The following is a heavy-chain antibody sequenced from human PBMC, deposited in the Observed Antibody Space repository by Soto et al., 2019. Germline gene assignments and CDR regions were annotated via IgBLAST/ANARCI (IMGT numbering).Heavy chain of an antibody. V-gene: IGHV4-59*12. D-gene: IGHD6-13*01. CDR3: ARDAPGAAPY. CDR1: GGSISSYY. Sequence: PSETLSLTCTVPGGSISSYYWSWIRQPPGKGLEWMGYINYRGTTNYNPALKSRILISIDTSKNQFSLRLTSVTAADTAVYYCARDAPGAAPYWGQGTLVTVSS. J-gene: IGHJ4*02. CDR2: INYRGTT.